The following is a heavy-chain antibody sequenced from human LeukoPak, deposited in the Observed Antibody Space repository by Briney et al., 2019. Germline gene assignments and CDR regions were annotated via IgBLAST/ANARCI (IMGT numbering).Heavy chain of an antibody. Sequence: SETLSLTCIVSGGSISSSSYYWAWIRQPPGKGLEWIGSIYHSGSTYYNPSLKSRVTISVDTSKNQFSLKLSSVTAADTAVYYCARGVEWELGDGYFDYWGQGTLVTVSS. D-gene: IGHD1-26*01. CDR1: GGSISSSSYY. V-gene: IGHV4-39*07. CDR3: ARGVEWELGDGYFDY. CDR2: IYHSGST. J-gene: IGHJ4*02.